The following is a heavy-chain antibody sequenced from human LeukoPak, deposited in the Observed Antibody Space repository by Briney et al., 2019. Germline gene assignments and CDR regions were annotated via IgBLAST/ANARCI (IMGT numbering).Heavy chain of an antibody. CDR2: ISSSGSTI. J-gene: IGHJ3*02. CDR1: GFTFSDYY. D-gene: IGHD5-12*01. Sequence: GGSLRLSCAASGFTFSDYYMSWIRQAPGKGLEWVSYISSSGSTIYYADSVKGRFTISRDNAKNSLYLQMNSLRAEDTAVYYCARDLSSGYGDDAFDIWGQGTMVTVSS. CDR3: ARDLSSGYGDDAFDI. V-gene: IGHV3-11*04.